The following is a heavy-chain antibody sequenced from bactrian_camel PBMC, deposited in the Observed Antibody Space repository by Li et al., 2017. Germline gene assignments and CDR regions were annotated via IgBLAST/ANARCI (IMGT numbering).Heavy chain of an antibody. CDR2: ILVGEGEPKT. Sequence: HVQLVESGGGSVQAGGSLRLSCVASAPITSISCMAWFRQGSGEEREGVAAILVGEGEPKTWYAGSVAGRFTVSADSAKNTVYLQMSSLKSEDTALYYCATTRRLYGGPGLDYNYWGQGTQVTVS. J-gene: IGHJ4*01. CDR3: ATTRRLYGGPGLDYNY. CDR1: APITSISC. V-gene: IGHV3S54*01. D-gene: IGHD2*01.